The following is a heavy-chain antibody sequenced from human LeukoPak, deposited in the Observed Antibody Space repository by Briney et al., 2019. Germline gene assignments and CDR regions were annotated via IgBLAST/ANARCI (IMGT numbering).Heavy chain of an antibody. CDR2: ITPIFGTA. J-gene: IGHJ4*02. D-gene: IGHD1-26*01. CDR3: ARAMMGATASYFDY. CDR1: GGTFNSYG. Sequence: GASVKVSCKSSGGTFNSYGINWVRQAPGQGLEWMGGITPIFGTANYAQKFQGRVTITADESTSTAYMELSSLRSEDTAVYYCARAMMGATASYFDYWGQGTLVTVSS. V-gene: IGHV1-69*13.